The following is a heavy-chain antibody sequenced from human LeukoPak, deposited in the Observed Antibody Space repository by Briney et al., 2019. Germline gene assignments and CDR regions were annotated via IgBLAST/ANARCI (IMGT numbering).Heavy chain of an antibody. V-gene: IGHV3-66*01. CDR3: ARFVMGTGAFDY. CDR2: IYSGGST. Sequence: GGSLRLSCAASGFTVSSNYMSWVRQAPGKGLEWVSVIYSGGSTYYADSVKGRFPISRDNSKNTLYLQMNSLRAEDTAVYYCARFVMGTGAFDYWGQGTLVSVSS. J-gene: IGHJ4*02. CDR1: GFTVSSNY. D-gene: IGHD3-10*01.